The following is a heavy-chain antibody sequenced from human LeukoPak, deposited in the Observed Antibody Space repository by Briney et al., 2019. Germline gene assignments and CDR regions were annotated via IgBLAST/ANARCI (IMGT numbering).Heavy chain of an antibody. Sequence: GGSLRLSCAASGFTFSSNYMNWVRQAPGMGLEWVSAINGGGGSTYYADSVKGRFTISRDNSKNTLFLQMNSLRAEDTAIYYCVKGPLVRLDYWGQGTLVTVSS. CDR3: VKGPLVRLDY. CDR2: INGGGGST. V-gene: IGHV3-23*01. D-gene: IGHD6-13*01. J-gene: IGHJ4*02. CDR1: GFTFSSNY.